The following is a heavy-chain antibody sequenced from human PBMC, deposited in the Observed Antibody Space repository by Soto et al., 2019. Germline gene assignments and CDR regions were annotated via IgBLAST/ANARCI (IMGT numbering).Heavy chain of an antibody. D-gene: IGHD2-15*01. CDR2: IYFSGNT. J-gene: IGHJ3*02. CDR3: ARNWPGGSDAFDI. CDR1: SDSITNKNYY. Sequence: SETLSLTCTVSSDSITNKNYYWGWIRQSPGKGLEWIGDIYFSGNTYYNPSLKSRVTIFIDTSKNLFSLKLTSVTAADAAIYYCARNWPGGSDAFDIWGQGTTVPVSS. V-gene: IGHV4-39*01.